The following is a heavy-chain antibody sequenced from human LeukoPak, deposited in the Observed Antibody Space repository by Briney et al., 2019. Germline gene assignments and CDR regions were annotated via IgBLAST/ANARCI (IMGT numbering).Heavy chain of an antibody. Sequence: SETLSLTCAVYGGSFSGYYWSWIRQPAGKGLEWIGEINHSGSTNYNPSLKSRVTISVDTSKNQFSLKLSSVTAADTAVYYCARGHSGSAPSTTGGMDVWGKGTTVTVSS. D-gene: IGHD1-26*01. J-gene: IGHJ6*04. V-gene: IGHV4-34*01. CDR3: ARGHSGSAPSTTGGMDV. CDR1: GGSFSGYY. CDR2: INHSGST.